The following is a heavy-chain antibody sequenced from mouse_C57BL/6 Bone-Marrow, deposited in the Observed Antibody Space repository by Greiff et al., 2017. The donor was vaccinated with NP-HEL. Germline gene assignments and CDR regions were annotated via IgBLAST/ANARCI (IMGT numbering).Heavy chain of an antibody. Sequence: VQLQQSGAELVRPGASVKLSCTASGFNIKDDYMHWVKQRPEQGLEWIGWIDPENGDTEYASKFQGKATITADTSSNTAYLQLSSLTSEDTAVYYCTAHYDGSSSYAMDYWGQGTSVTVSS. CDR3: TAHYDGSSSYAMDY. CDR2: IDPENGDT. J-gene: IGHJ4*01. CDR1: GFNIKDDY. V-gene: IGHV14-4*01. D-gene: IGHD1-1*01.